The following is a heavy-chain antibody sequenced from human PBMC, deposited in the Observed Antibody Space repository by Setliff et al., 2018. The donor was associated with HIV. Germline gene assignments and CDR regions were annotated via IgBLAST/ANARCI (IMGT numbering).Heavy chain of an antibody. D-gene: IGHD3-16*01. J-gene: IGHJ4*02. CDR3: TRAEQQLPYYVWGSLDY. Sequence: PSETLSLTCTVSGGSINSRDHYWTWIRQPPGKGLEWVGDIYYTGSANYSPSLKRRLAISIDTSKNQFSLKLSSVTAADTAVYYCTRAEQQLPYYVWGSLDYWGQGTLVTVSS. V-gene: IGHV4-30-4*08. CDR2: IYYTGSA. CDR1: GGSINSRDHY.